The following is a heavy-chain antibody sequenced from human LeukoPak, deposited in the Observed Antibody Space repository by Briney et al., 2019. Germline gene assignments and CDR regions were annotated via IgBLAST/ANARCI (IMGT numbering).Heavy chain of an antibody. V-gene: IGHV4-34*01. J-gene: IGHJ4*02. D-gene: IGHD2-8*01. CDR3: SRENGAFSPFGY. CDR2: INHSGST. Sequence: SETLSLTCAVYSGSFNGYYWSWIRQPPGKRLEWIGEINHSGSTNYNPSLKSRVTISVDTSKNQFSLKLSSVTAADTAVYYCSRENGAFSPFGYWGQGTLVTVLS. CDR1: SGSFNGYY.